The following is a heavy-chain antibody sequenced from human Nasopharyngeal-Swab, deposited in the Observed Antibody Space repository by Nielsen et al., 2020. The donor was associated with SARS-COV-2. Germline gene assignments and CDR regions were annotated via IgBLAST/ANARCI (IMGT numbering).Heavy chain of an antibody. CDR2: ISSNGGST. V-gene: IGHV3-64*04. D-gene: IGHD3-22*01. Sequence: GGSLRLSCSASGFTFSSYAMHWVRQAPGKGLEYVSAISSNGGSTYYADSVKGRFTISRDNAKNTLYLQMNSLRAEDTAVYYCAREPPATYYYDSSGYPKSSYYYGMDVWGQGTTVTVSS. CDR3: AREPPATYYYDSSGYPKSSYYYGMDV. CDR1: GFTFSSYA. J-gene: IGHJ6*02.